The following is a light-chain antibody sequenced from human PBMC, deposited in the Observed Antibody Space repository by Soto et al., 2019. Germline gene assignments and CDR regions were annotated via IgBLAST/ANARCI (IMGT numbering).Light chain of an antibody. V-gene: IGKV1-5*01. CDR2: DAS. CDR1: QSISSW. CDR3: QQYGS. Sequence: DIQMTQSPSTLSASVGDRVTITCRASQSISSWLAWYQQKQGKAPKLLIYDASSLESGVPSRFSGSGSGTEFTLTINSLQPDDFATYYCQQYGSFGQGTKVDIK. J-gene: IGKJ1*01.